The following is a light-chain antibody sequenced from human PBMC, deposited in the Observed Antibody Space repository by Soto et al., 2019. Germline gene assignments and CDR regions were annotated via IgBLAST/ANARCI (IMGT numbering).Light chain of an antibody. Sequence: DIQMTQFPSTLSASVGDRVTITCRANQSINSWLAWFLQKPGTAPQLLIYKASTLGSGVPSRFSGSGSGTDFTLTISSLQPEDFATYYCQQSYITPVTFGQGTKVDI. CDR3: QQSYITPVT. V-gene: IGKV1-5*03. CDR2: KAS. J-gene: IGKJ1*01. CDR1: QSINSW.